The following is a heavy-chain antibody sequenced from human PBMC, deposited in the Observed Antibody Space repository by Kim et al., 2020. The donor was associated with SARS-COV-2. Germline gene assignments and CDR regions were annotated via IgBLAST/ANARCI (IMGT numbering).Heavy chain of an antibody. D-gene: IGHD3-9*01. J-gene: IGHJ4*02. CDR3: AKVAHYDILTGYFHY. V-gene: IGHV3-30*02. Sequence: DYVKGRFAISRDNSKNTLYLQMNSLRAEDTAVYYCAKVAHYDILTGYFHYWGQGALVTVSS.